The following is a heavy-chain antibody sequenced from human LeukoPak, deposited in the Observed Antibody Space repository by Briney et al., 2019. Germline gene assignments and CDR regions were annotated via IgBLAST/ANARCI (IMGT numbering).Heavy chain of an antibody. Sequence: SETLSLTCTVSGGSMNTHYWSWLRQPAGQGLEFIRRISASGSPNYNPSLGSRVTMSVDTSRSQFSLRLTSVTAADTAVYYCARTGYHTGWGNDYWGEGPLVTVSS. CDR1: GGSMNTHY. CDR3: ARTGYHTGWGNDY. CDR2: ISASGSP. D-gene: IGHD6-19*01. J-gene: IGHJ4*02. V-gene: IGHV4-4*07.